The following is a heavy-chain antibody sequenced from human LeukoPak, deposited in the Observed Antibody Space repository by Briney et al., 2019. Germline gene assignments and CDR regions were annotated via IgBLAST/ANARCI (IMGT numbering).Heavy chain of an antibody. J-gene: IGHJ6*02. Sequence: ASVKVSCKASGYTFTSYGIGWVRQAPGQGLEWMGWISAYNGNTNYAQKLQGRVTMTTDTSTSTAYMELRSLRSDDAAVYYCARGLLVGATAALYYYYYGMDVWGQGTTVTVSS. CDR2: ISAYNGNT. D-gene: IGHD1-26*01. V-gene: IGHV1-18*01. CDR1: GYTFTSYG. CDR3: ARGLLVGATAALYYYYYGMDV.